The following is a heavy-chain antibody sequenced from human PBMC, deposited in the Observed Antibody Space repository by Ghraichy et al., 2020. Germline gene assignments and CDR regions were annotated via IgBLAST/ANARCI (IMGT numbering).Heavy chain of an antibody. CDR3: ARLLRQDYDILTGYYYPNRYAFDI. CDR2: IYYSGST. V-gene: IGHV4-39*01. CDR1: GGSISSSSYY. Sequence: SETLSLTCTVSGGSISSSSYYWGWIRQPPGKGLEWIGSIYYSGSTYYNPSLKSRVTISVDTSKNQFSLKLSSVTAADTAVYYCARLLRQDYDILTGYYYPNRYAFDIWGQGTMVTVSS. D-gene: IGHD3-9*01. J-gene: IGHJ3*02.